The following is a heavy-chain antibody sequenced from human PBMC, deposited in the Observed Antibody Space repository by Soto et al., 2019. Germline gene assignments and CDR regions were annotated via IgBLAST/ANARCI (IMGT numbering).Heavy chain of an antibody. CDR3: AKVSSYSRGYFDY. J-gene: IGHJ4*02. D-gene: IGHD2-21*01. CDR1: GFTFSDYY. Sequence: PGGSLRLSCAASGFTFSDYYMSWIRQAPGKGLEWVSYISSSGSTIYYADSVKGRFTISRDNSKNTLYLQMNSLRAEDTAVYYCAKVSSYSRGYFDYWGQGTLVTVSS. V-gene: IGHV3-11*01. CDR2: ISSSGSTI.